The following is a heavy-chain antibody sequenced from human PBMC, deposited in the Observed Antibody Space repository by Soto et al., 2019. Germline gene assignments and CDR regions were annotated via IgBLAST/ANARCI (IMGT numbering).Heavy chain of an antibody. V-gene: IGHV3-73*01. D-gene: IGHD2-15*01. CDR1: GFTFSVSA. J-gene: IGHJ4*02. Sequence: PRGSLLLSCASSGFTFSVSAMHWVRQASGKGLEWVGRIRSKANSYATAYAASVKGRFTISRDDSKNTAYLQMNSLKTEDTAVYYCTRHAGGSDYFDYWGQGTLVTVSS. CDR3: TRHAGGSDYFDY. CDR2: IRSKANSYAT.